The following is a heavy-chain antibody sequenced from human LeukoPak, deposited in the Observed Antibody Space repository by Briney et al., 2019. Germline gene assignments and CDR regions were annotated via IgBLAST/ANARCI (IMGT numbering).Heavy chain of an antibody. Sequence: ASVKVSCKASGYTFTGYYMHWVRQAPGQGLEWMGWINPNSGGTNYAQKFQGRVTMTRDTSISTAYMELSRLRSDDTAVYYCARKVVVVVASWNWFDPWGQGTLVAVSS. CDR2: INPNSGGT. D-gene: IGHD2-15*01. CDR1: GYTFTGYY. V-gene: IGHV1-2*02. J-gene: IGHJ5*02. CDR3: ARKVVVVVASWNWFDP.